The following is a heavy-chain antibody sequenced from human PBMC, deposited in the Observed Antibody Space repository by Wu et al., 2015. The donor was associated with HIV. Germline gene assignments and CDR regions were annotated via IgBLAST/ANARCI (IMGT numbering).Heavy chain of an antibody. CDR3: ARDGYRGRWLQERFFDS. D-gene: IGHD5-24*01. J-gene: IGHJ4*02. CDR1: GYSFIYHY. V-gene: IGHV1-2*06. Sequence: QVHLEQSGATVKTPGASVTVSCKASGYSFIYHYIHWVRQAPGQGLEWLGRINPNRGATNYARNFQGRVSLSTDTSINTVYLELSRLRSDDTATYYCARDGYRGRWLQERFFDSWGQGTLVIVSS. CDR2: INPNRGAT.